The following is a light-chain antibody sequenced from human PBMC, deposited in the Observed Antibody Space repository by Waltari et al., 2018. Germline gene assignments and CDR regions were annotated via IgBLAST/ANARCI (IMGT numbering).Light chain of an antibody. CDR3: QQSYSTPGLT. CDR2: AAS. V-gene: IGKV1-39*01. Sequence: DIQMTQSPSSLSASVGDRVTITCRSSQSISSYLNWYHQKPGKAPKLLIYAASSLQSWVPSRFIGSGSGTDFTLTISSLQPEDFATYYCQQSYSTPGLTFGGGTKVEIK. CDR1: QSISSY. J-gene: IGKJ4*01.